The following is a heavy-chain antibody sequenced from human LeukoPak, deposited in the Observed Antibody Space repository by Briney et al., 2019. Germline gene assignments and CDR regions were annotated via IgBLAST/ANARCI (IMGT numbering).Heavy chain of an antibody. V-gene: IGHV4-61*05. D-gene: IGHD5-24*01. CDR2: IYYGGIA. CDR1: GGSISSSSYY. CDR3: ARRHHNWDY. Sequence: SETLSLTCTVSGGSISSSSYYWSWIRQPPGKGLEWIGYIYYGGIANYTPSLKSRVTISLDTSKNQFSLKLNSVTAADTAVYYCARRHHNWDYWGQGTLVTVSS. J-gene: IGHJ4*02.